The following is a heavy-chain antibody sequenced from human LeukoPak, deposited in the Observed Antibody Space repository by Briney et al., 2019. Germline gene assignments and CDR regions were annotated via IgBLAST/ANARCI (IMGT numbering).Heavy chain of an antibody. CDR2: IYHSGST. CDR1: GYSISSGYY. J-gene: IGHJ4*02. Sequence: KPSETLSLTCAVSGYSISSGYYWGWIRQPPGKGLEWIGSIYHSGSTYYNPSLKSRVTISVDTSKNQISLKLSSVTAADTAVYYCARLHYYGSGSYLADYWGQGTLVTVSS. V-gene: IGHV4-38-2*01. D-gene: IGHD3-10*01. CDR3: ARLHYYGSGSYLADY.